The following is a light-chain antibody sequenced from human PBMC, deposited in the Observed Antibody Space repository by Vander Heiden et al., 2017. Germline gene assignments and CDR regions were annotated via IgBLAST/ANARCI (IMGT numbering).Light chain of an antibody. CDR2: GAT. V-gene: IGKV3-20*01. Sequence: EIVLTQSPGTLSLSPGERATLSCRASQSISSTYLAWYQQKPGQAPRLLNYGATIRATGIPDRFSGSGSGTDFTLTISRLEPDDFAVFYCQQYSDSLRTFGQGTKVEIK. CDR1: QSISSTY. CDR3: QQYSDSLRT. J-gene: IGKJ1*01.